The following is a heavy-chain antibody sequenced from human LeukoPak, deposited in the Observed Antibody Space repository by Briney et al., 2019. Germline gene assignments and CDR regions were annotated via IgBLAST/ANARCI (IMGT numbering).Heavy chain of an antibody. D-gene: IGHD2/OR15-2a*01. V-gene: IGHV3-74*01. CDR1: GNYW. CDR2: INSDGGWT. CDR3: VSFYETY. Sequence: GGSLRLSCAASGNYWMHWVRQAPGKGLVWVSHINSDGGWTSYADSVKGQFTISKDNAKNTVYLQMNSLRAEDTAVYYCVSFYETYWGRGTLVTVSS. J-gene: IGHJ4*02.